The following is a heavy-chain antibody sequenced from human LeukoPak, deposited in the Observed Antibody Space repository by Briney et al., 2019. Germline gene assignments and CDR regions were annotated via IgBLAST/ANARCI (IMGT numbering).Heavy chain of an antibody. CDR2: ISSTSTYK. J-gene: IGHJ6*02. Sequence: NPGGSLRLSCGASGVSISRYSMNWVRRAPGKGLEWVSFISSTSTYKYYADSVEGRFTISRDNAKNTLYLQMNSLRAEDTAVYYCARDRAGYGMDVWGQGTTVTVSS. CDR1: GVSISRYS. CDR3: ARDRAGYGMDV. D-gene: IGHD3-10*01. V-gene: IGHV3-21*01.